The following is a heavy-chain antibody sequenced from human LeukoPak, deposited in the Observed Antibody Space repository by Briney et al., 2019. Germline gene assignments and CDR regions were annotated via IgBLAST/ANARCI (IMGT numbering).Heavy chain of an antibody. V-gene: IGHV1-8*01. CDR1: GYTFTSCD. CDR2: MNPNSGNT. D-gene: IGHD6-19*01. CDR3: TRGSSGRRDN. J-gene: IGHJ4*02. Sequence: ASVKVSCKASGYTFTSCDINWVRLATGQGLEWMGWMNPNSGNTGYGQSFQGRITMTRDISIGTAYMELSNLTSEDTAIYYCTRGSSGRRDNWGQGTLVTVSA.